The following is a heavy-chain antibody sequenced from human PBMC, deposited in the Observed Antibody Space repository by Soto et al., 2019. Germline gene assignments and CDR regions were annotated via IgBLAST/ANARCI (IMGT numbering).Heavy chain of an antibody. Sequence: EVQLLESGGGLVQPGGSLRLSCAASGFTFSSYAMTWVRQAPGKGLEWVSAISGSGAGTYYADSVKGRFTISRDNSKTTLYLQMNSLRAEDTAVYYCARGEGLRFLDGGSDFWGQGTLVTVSS. D-gene: IGHD3-3*01. CDR2: ISGSGAGT. V-gene: IGHV3-23*01. CDR3: ARGEGLRFLDGGSDF. CDR1: GFTFSSYA. J-gene: IGHJ4*02.